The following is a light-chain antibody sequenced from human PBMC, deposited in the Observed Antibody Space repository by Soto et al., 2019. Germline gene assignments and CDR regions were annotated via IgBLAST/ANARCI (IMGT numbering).Light chain of an antibody. CDR3: QQSYSTPF. J-gene: IGKJ3*01. CDR1: QSISSY. V-gene: IGKV1-39*01. Sequence: DIPMTQSPSSLSASVGDRVTITCRASQSISSYLNWYQQKPGKAPKLLIYAASSLQSGVPSRFSGSGSGTDFTLTISSLQPEDFANYYCQQSYSTPFFGPGTKVDIK. CDR2: AAS.